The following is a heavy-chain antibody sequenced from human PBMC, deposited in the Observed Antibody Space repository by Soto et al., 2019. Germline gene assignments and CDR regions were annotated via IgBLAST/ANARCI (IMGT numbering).Heavy chain of an antibody. CDR1: GGTFSSYA. CDR2: IIPIVGTA. J-gene: IGHJ4*02. D-gene: IGHD2-2*01. CDR3: ASGGEDIVVVPAAGPFDY. Sequence: GASVKVSCKASGGTFSSYAISWVRQAPGQGLEWMGGIIPIVGTANYAQKFQGRVTITADESTSTAYMELSSLRSEDTAVYYCASGGEDIVVVPAAGPFDYWGQGTLVTVSS. V-gene: IGHV1-69*13.